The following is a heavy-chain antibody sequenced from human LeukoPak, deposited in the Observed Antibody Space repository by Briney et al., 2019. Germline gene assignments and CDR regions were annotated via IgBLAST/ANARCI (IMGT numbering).Heavy chain of an antibody. V-gene: IGHV3-53*01. J-gene: IGHJ4*02. Sequence: LSGGSLRLSCAASGFTFSDYYMSWVRQAPGKGLEWLAIICSDNIKQYSDSAKARFTISRDDSKNMLYLQMNSLRADDSAIHYCVGDVLRSSGSFWGQGTLVTVSS. D-gene: IGHD6-19*01. CDR3: VGDVLRSSGSF. CDR1: GFTFSDYY. CDR2: ICSDNIK.